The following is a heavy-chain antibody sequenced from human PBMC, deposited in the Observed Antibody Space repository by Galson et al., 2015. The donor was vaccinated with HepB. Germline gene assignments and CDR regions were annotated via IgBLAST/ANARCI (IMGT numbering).Heavy chain of an antibody. CDR1: GGTFSSYT. J-gene: IGHJ4*02. V-gene: IGHV1-69*02. D-gene: IGHD5-18*01. CDR2: IIPILGIA. CDR3: ARGDRYSYGPNYFDY. Sequence: ASGGTFSSYTISWVRQAPGQGLEWMGRIIPILGIANYAQKFQGRVTITADKSTSTAYMELSSLRSEDTAVYYCARGDRYSYGPNYFDYWGQGTLVTVSS.